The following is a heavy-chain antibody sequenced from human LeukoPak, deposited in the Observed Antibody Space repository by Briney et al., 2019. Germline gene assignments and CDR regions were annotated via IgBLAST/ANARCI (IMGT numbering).Heavy chain of an antibody. J-gene: IGHJ4*02. CDR3: AREARDHYDGSGYYNDY. V-gene: IGHV4-4*07. Sequence: PSETLSLTCTVSGGSISSYYWSWIRQSAGKGLEWIGRIYTSGGTNYNPSLASRVTMSLDMSQRQFSLKLTSLTAADTAVYYCAREARDHYDGSGYYNDYWGQGTLVTVSS. CDR1: GGSISSYY. CDR2: IYTSGGT. D-gene: IGHD3-22*01.